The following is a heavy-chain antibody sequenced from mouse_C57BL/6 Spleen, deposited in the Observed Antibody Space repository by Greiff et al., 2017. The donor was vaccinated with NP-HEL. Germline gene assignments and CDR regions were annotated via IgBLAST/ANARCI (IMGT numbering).Heavy chain of an antibody. CDR1: GYTFTDYE. V-gene: IGHV1-15*01. CDR2: IDPETGGT. J-gene: IGHJ2*01. D-gene: IGHD1-1*01. CDR3: TRLDGSSFFDY. Sequence: QVQLQQSGAELVRPGASVTLSCKASGYTFTDYEMHWVKQTPVHGLEWIGAIDPETGGTAYNQKFKGKAILTADKSSSTAYMELRSLTSEDSAVYYCTRLDGSSFFDYWGQGTTLTVSS.